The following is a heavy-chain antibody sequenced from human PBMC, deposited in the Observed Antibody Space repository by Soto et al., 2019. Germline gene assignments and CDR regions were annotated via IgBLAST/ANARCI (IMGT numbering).Heavy chain of an antibody. V-gene: IGHV4-59*01. J-gene: IGHJ3*02. CDR3: ARELYCSSTSCGFDI. Sequence: QVQLQESGPGLVKPSETLSLTCTVSGGSISSYYWSWIRQPPGKGLEWIGYIYYTGSINYNPSLKSCITISVETSKNHFPPKLSSVTAAYTAVYYSARELYCSSTSCGFDIWGQGTMVTVSS. D-gene: IGHD2-2*01. CDR1: GGSISSYY. CDR2: IYYTGSI.